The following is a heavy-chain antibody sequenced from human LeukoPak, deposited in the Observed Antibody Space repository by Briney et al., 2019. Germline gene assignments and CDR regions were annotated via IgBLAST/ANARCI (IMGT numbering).Heavy chain of an antibody. V-gene: IGHV3-30*18. D-gene: IGHD1-26*01. J-gene: IGHJ4*02. Sequence: GRSLRLSCAASGFTFSSYGMHWVRQAPGKGLEWVAVISYDGINKYYADSVKGRFTISRDNSKNTLYLQMNSLRAEDTAVYYCAKDNSGSSTGGYYFDSWGQGTLVTVSS. CDR1: GFTFSSYG. CDR3: AKDNSGSSTGGYYFDS. CDR2: ISYDGINK.